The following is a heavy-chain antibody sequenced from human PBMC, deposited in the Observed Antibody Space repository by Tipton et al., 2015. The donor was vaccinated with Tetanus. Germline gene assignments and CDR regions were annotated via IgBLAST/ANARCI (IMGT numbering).Heavy chain of an antibody. CDR3: ASTSYHILTGDPTDS. CDR2: IYYSGST. Sequence: TLSLTCTVSGGSISSGGSFWSWIRQHPGKDLEWIGYIYYSGSTYYNPSLQSRVTISLDTSKNQFSPNLTSVTAADTAVYYCASTSYHILTGDPTDSWGQGILVTVSS. D-gene: IGHD3-9*01. CDR1: GGSISSGGSF. V-gene: IGHV4-31*03. J-gene: IGHJ4*02.